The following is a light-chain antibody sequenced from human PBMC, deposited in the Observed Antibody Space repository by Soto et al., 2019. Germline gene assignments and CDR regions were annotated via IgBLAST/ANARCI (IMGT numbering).Light chain of an antibody. CDR3: QQYYTYPQT. J-gene: IGKJ2*01. Sequence: AIRMTQSPSSFSASTGDRVTITCRASQGISSYLAWYQQKPGKAPKLLVYAASILQYGVPSRFSGSGSGTDFTLTISCLQSEDFAAYFCQQYYTYPQTFGQGTKLEIK. CDR1: QGISSY. V-gene: IGKV1-8*01. CDR2: AAS.